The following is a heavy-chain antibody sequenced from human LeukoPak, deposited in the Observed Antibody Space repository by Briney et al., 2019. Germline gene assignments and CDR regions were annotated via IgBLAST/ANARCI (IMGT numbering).Heavy chain of an antibody. CDR3: ARQQQLVPFDY. J-gene: IGHJ4*02. D-gene: IGHD6-13*01. V-gene: IGHV4-34*01. CDR1: GGSFSGYY. CDR2: INHSGST. Sequence: SETLSLTCAVYGGSFSGYYWSWIRQPPGKGLEWIGEINHSGSTNYNPSLKSRVTISVDTSKNQFSLKLSSVTAADTAVYYCARQQQLVPFDYWGQGTLVTVSS.